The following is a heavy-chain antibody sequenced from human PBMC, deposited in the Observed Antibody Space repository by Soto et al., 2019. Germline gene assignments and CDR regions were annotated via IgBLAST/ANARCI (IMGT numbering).Heavy chain of an antibody. V-gene: IGHV1-58*01. Sequence: SVKVSCKASGFTFTSSAVQWVRQARGQRLEWIGWIVVGSGNTNYAQKFQERVTITRDMSTSTAYMELSSLRSEDTAVYYCAAEYSGYDFYGMDVWGQGTTVTVSS. D-gene: IGHD5-12*01. CDR1: GFTFTSSA. J-gene: IGHJ6*02. CDR2: IVVGSGNT. CDR3: AAEYSGYDFYGMDV.